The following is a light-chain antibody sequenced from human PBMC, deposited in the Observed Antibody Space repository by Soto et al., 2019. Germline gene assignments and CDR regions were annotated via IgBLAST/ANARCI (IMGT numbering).Light chain of an antibody. V-gene: IGKV3-15*01. CDR3: LQYHNLWA. J-gene: IGKJ1*01. Sequence: IRMTQSPATVSVSPGERATLSCRASQNINYNVSWYEQRPGHAPRLLIYRASTRAPGVPARFSGSGSGTEFTLTISSLQPEDFTVYSCLQYHNLWAFGQGTKVEI. CDR1: QNINYN. CDR2: RAS.